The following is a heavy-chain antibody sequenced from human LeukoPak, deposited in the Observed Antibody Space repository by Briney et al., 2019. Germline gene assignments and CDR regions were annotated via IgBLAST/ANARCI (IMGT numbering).Heavy chain of an antibody. CDR3: AKWEIVVVIRGSKRGGFDY. Sequence: GESLRLSCGASGFTFSSYAMSWVRQAPGKGLEWVSAISGSGGSTYYADSVKGRFTISRDNSKNTLYLQMNSLRAEDTAVYYCAKWEIVVVIRGSKRGGFDYWGQGTLVTVSS. J-gene: IGHJ4*02. CDR2: ISGSGGST. V-gene: IGHV3-23*01. D-gene: IGHD3-22*01. CDR1: GFTFSSYA.